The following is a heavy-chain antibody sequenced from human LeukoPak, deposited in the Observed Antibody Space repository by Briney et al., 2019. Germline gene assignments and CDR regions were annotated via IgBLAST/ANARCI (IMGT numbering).Heavy chain of an antibody. CDR1: GFPFSSFD. D-gene: IGHD1-1*01. V-gene: IGHV3-13*01. Sequence: GSLKLSFAAPGFPFSSFDMHWVRQPPGQGLEGASTIGTASDTYFPSSVEGRFTLSRDNAKNSLYLQMNSLTAGDTAVYYCARGPPRGKYYYMDVWGKGTTVTVSS. CDR2: IGTASDT. J-gene: IGHJ6*03. CDR3: ARGPPRGKYYYMDV.